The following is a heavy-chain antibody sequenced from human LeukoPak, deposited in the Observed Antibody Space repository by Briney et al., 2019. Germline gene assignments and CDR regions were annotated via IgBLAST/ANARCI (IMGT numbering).Heavy chain of an antibody. V-gene: IGHV1-8*01. CDR1: GYTFTNYD. CDR3: TRNTAGARFFQR. Sequence: ASVKVSCKTSGYTFTNYDINWVRQATGQGLEWMGWMNPNSGHTGYAQKFQGRVTMTRNTSVSTAYMELSSLTSEDTAVYYCTRNTAGARFFQRWGQGTLVTVSS. D-gene: IGHD3-3*01. J-gene: IGHJ1*01. CDR2: MNPNSGHT.